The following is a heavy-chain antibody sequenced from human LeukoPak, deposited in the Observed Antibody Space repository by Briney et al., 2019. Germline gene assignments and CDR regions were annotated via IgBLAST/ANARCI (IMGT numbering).Heavy chain of an antibody. Sequence: GGSLRLSCAASGFTFSSYNMNWVRQAPGKGLEWVSSISSSSGSIYYADSVKGRFTISRDNAKNSVYLQMNSLRAEDTAVYYCAGGSGYADYWGQGTLVTVSS. V-gene: IGHV3-21*01. CDR3: AGGSGYADY. J-gene: IGHJ4*02. D-gene: IGHD5-12*01. CDR2: ISSSSGSI. CDR1: GFTFSSYN.